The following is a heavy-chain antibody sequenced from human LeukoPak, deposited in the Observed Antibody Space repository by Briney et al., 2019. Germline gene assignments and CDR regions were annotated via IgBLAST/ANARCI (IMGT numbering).Heavy chain of an antibody. D-gene: IGHD3-10*01. CDR3: AKDSYGSGRRDYYYYYYMDV. CDR2: IRYDGSNK. CDR1: GFTFNTYT. Sequence: GGSLRLSCAASGFTFNTYTMNWVRQAPGKGLEWVAFIRYDGSNKYYADSVKGRFTISRDNSKNTLYLQMNSLRAEDTAVYYCAKDSYGSGRRDYYYYYYMDVWGKGTTVTISS. V-gene: IGHV3-30*02. J-gene: IGHJ6*03.